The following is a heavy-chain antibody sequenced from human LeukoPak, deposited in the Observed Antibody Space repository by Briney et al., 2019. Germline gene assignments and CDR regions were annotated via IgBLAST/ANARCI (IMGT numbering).Heavy chain of an antibody. J-gene: IGHJ6*03. CDR3: ARHQYCSGGSCYVPGEGYYYMDV. CDR1: GGSISSSSYY. V-gene: IGHV4-39*01. D-gene: IGHD2-15*01. Sequence: SETLSLTCTVSGGSISSSSYYWGWIRQPPGKGLEWIGSIYYSGSTYYNPSLKSRVTISVDTSKNQFSLKLSSVTAADTAVYYCARHQYCSGGSCYVPGEGYYYMDVWGKGTTVTVSS. CDR2: IYYSGST.